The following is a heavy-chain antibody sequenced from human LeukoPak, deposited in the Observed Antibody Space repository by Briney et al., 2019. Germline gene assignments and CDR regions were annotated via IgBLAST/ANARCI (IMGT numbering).Heavy chain of an antibody. CDR2: IYPGDSDT. CDR1: GYSFTSYW. D-gene: IGHD1-26*01. Sequence: GESLKISCKGSGYSFTSYWIGWVRQMPGKGLEWMGIIYPGDSDTRYSPSFQRQVTISADKSISTAYLQWSSLKASDTAMYYCARRRDLYSGSYYPFDYWGQGTLVTVSS. CDR3: ARRRDLYSGSYYPFDY. V-gene: IGHV5-51*01. J-gene: IGHJ4*02.